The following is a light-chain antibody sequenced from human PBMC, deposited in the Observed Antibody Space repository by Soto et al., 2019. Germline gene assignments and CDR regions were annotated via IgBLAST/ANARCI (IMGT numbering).Light chain of an antibody. Sequence: EIVLTQSPGTLSLSPGERATLSCRASQSVSNNYLAWYQQKPGQAPRLLIYGASNRATGIPDRLSGSGSGTDFTLTISRLGPEDFAVYYCQKYGSSGTFGQGTKVDIK. CDR1: QSVSNNY. CDR3: QKYGSSGT. J-gene: IGKJ1*01. CDR2: GAS. V-gene: IGKV3-20*01.